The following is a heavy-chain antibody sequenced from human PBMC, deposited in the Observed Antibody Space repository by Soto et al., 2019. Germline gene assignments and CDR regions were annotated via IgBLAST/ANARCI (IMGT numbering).Heavy chain of an antibody. V-gene: IGHV4-31*03. CDR3: ARGARGCGGDCYWRYFDY. CDR1: GGSISSGGYY. D-gene: IGHD2-21*02. CDR2: IYYSGST. J-gene: IGHJ4*02. Sequence: QVQLQESGPGLVKPSQTLSLTCTVSGGSISSGGYYWSWIRQPPGKGLEWIGYIYYSGSTYYNPSLKSRVTISVDTSKNQFSLKLSSVTAADTAVYYCARGARGCGGDCYWRYFDYWGQGTLVTVSS.